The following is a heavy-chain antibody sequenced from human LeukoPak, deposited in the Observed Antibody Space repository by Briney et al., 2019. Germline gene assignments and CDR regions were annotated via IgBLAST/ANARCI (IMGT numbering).Heavy chain of an antibody. CDR3: AKDMKAVADTDY. CDR2: ISGDGGST. V-gene: IGHV3-43*02. Sequence: GGSLRLSCAASGFTFSSYSMNWVRHAPGKGLEWVSLISGDGGSTYYADSVKGRFTISRDNSKNSLYLQMNSLRTEDTALYYCAKDMKAVADTDYWGQGTLVTVSS. J-gene: IGHJ4*02. D-gene: IGHD6-19*01. CDR1: GFTFSSYS.